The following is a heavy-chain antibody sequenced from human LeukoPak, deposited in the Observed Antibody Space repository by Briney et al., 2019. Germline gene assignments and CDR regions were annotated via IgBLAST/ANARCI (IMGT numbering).Heavy chain of an antibody. CDR2: FYPSGASYYNPSSYPSGTT. Sequence: SETLSLTCSVSGSSIRGPYYWGWIRQPPGKGLEWIANFYPSGASYYNPSSYPSGTTNYNPSLKSRVTMSVDTSKNQFSLKLSSVTAADTAVYYCARASAERRRVVLPDYWGQGTLVTVSS. D-gene: IGHD3-3*01. CDR1: GSSIRGPYY. CDR3: ARASAERRRVVLPDY. J-gene: IGHJ4*02. V-gene: IGHV4-38-2*02.